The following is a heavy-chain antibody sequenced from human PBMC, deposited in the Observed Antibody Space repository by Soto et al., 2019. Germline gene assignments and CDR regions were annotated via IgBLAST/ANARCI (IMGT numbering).Heavy chain of an antibody. CDR1: GGSVSSGSYY. CDR3: ARDRSSSGYLNWCDP. J-gene: IGHJ5*02. V-gene: IGHV4-61*01. Sequence: QVQLQESGPGLVKPSETLSLTCTVSGGSVSSGSYYWSWIRQPPGKGLEWIGYIYYSGSTNYNPSLKSRVTISVDTAKNQFSRKLSAGTAADTAVYYWARDRSSSGYLNWCDPWGQGTLVTVSS. CDR2: IYYSGST. D-gene: IGHD3-22*01.